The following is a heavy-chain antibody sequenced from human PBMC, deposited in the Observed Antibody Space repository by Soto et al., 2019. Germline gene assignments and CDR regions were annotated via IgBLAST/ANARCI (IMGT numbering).Heavy chain of an antibody. V-gene: IGHV1-8*01. D-gene: IGHD5-18*01. CDR1: GYTFTSYD. CDR3: ASWGEGLRRRGYSYGSPPYYYYYMDV. CDR2: MNPNSGNT. Sequence: ASVKVSCKASGYTFTSYDINWVRQATGQGLEWMGWMNPNSGNTGYAQKFQGRVTMTRNTSISTAYMELSSLRSEDTAVYYCASWGEGLRRRGYSYGSPPYYYYYMDVWGKGTTVTVSS. J-gene: IGHJ6*03.